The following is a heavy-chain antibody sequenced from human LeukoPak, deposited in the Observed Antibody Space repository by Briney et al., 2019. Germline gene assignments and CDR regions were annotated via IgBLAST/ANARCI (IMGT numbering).Heavy chain of an antibody. CDR2: ISGYNGNT. Sequence: VASVKVSCKASGYTFNTYGVSWVRQAPGQGLEWMGWISGYNGNTSYAQKLQGRVTMTTDTSTSTAYMELRSLRSDDTAVYYCARVHNEGSHYVYWGQGTLVTVSS. V-gene: IGHV1-18*01. J-gene: IGHJ4*02. CDR1: GYTFNTYG. D-gene: IGHD1-26*01. CDR3: ARVHNEGSHYVY.